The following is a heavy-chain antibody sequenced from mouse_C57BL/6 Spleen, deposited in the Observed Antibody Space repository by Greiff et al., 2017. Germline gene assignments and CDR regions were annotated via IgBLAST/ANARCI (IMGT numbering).Heavy chain of an antibody. Sequence: EVNVVESGGGLVKPGGSLKLSCAASGFTFSDYGMHWVRQAPEKGLEWVAYISSGSSTIYYADTVKGRFTISRDNAKNTLFLQMTSLRSEDTAMYYCARYYYGREAYFDVWGTGTTVTVSS. CDR1: GFTFSDYG. J-gene: IGHJ1*03. CDR3: ARYYYGREAYFDV. CDR2: ISSGSSTI. D-gene: IGHD1-1*01. V-gene: IGHV5-17*01.